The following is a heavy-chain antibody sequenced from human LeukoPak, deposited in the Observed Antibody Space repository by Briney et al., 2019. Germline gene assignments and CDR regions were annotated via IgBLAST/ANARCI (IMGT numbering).Heavy chain of an antibody. CDR1: GVTFSSYA. Sequence: GGSLRLSCAASGVTFSSYALSWVRQAPGKGLEWVSAISGSGGSTYYADSVKGRFTIFRDNSKNTLYLQMNSLRAEDTAVYYCAKYASSGYYYGTSDYWGQGTLVTVSS. CDR2: ISGSGGST. V-gene: IGHV3-23*01. CDR3: AKYASSGYYYGTSDY. J-gene: IGHJ4*02. D-gene: IGHD3-22*01.